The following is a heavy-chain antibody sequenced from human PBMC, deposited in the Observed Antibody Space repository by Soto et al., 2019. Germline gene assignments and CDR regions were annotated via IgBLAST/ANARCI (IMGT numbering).Heavy chain of an antibody. CDR3: AIYYYDSSGYYYYFDY. V-gene: IGHV1-69*06. CDR1: GGTFSSYA. D-gene: IGHD3-22*01. Sequence: SVKVSCKASGGTFSSYAISWVRPAPGQGLEWMGGIIPICGTANYAQKFQGRVTITADKSTSTAYMELSSLRSEDTAVYYCAIYYYDSSGYYYYFDYWGQGTLVTVSS. CDR2: IIPICGTA. J-gene: IGHJ4*02.